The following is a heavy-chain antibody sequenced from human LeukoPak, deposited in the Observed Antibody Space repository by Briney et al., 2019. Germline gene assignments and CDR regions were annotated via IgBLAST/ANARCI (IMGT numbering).Heavy chain of an antibody. Sequence: PGGSLRLSCAGSGFTFSSYAMHWVRQAPGKGLEWVSAISGSGGSTYYADSVKGRFTISRDNSKNTLYLQMNSLRAEDTAVYYCAKERDTAMVTGNYDYWGQGTLVTVSS. D-gene: IGHD5-18*01. J-gene: IGHJ4*02. CDR1: GFTFSSYA. CDR2: ISGSGGST. V-gene: IGHV3-23*01. CDR3: AKERDTAMVTGNYDY.